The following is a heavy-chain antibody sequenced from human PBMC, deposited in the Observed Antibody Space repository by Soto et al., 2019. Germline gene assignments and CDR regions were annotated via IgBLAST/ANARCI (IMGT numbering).Heavy chain of an antibody. Sequence: QVQLMESGGGVVQPGRSLRLSCAASGFIFRSYGMHWVRQAPGKGLEWVAVISYDGSNKYYADSVKGRFTISRDNSKNTLYLQMNSLRAEDTDVYHCAKRGDILLFGERGNYFDYWGQGTLVTVSS. V-gene: IGHV3-30*18. CDR2: ISYDGSNK. CDR3: AKRGDILLFGERGNYFDY. J-gene: IGHJ4*02. D-gene: IGHD3-10*01. CDR1: GFIFRSYG.